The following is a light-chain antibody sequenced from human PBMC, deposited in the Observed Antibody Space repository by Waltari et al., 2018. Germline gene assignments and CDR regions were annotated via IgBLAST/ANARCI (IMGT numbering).Light chain of an antibody. V-gene: IGKV3-20*01. CDR2: AAS. CDR1: PSISRY. Sequence: IVLTQSPGTLSLSPGERATLSCRASPSISRYLAWYPQKPGQAPRLLIYAASSRATGIPDRFSGSGSGTDFSLTISRLEPEDFAVYFCQNHERLPAVFGQGTKVEIK. J-gene: IGKJ1*01. CDR3: QNHERLPAV.